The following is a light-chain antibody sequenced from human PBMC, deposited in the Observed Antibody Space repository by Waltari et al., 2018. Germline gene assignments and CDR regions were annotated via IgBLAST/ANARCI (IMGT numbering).Light chain of an antibody. CDR3: QQYYNTPLT. Sequence: DIVMTQSPDSLAVSLGESATINCKSSQSVLYSSNNENYLAWYQQKPGQPPKLLIIWAPTRESGVPDRFSGSGSGTDFTLTISSLQAEDVAVYYCQQYYNTPLTFGQGTKVEIK. CDR2: WAP. CDR1: QSVLYSSNNENY. V-gene: IGKV4-1*01. J-gene: IGKJ1*01.